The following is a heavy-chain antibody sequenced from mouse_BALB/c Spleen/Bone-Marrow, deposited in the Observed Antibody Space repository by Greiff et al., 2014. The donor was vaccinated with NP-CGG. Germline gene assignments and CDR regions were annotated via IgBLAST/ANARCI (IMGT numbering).Heavy chain of an antibody. CDR3: ARGIYYDSTWFAY. Sequence: QVQLQQSGPELVRPGVSVKSSCKGSGYTFTDYAMHWVKQSHAKSLEWIGVISTYSGNTNYNQKFKGKATMTVDKSSSTAYMELARLTSEDSAIYYCARGIYYDSTWFAYRGQGTLVTVSA. CDR1: GYTFTDYA. V-gene: IGHV1-67*01. CDR2: ISTYSGNT. D-gene: IGHD2-4*01. J-gene: IGHJ3*01.